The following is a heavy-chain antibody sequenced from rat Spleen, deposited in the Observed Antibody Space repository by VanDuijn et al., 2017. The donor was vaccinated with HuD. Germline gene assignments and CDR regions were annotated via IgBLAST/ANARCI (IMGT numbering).Heavy chain of an antibody. Sequence: EVQLVESGGGLVQPGRSLKLSCAASGFTFSDYYMAWVRQAPGKGLEWVSSVSNDGGNTFYPDSVKGRFTISRDNARNTQYLQMDSLRSEDTATYYCTRDRILRSTGFDYWGQGVMVTVSS. CDR2: VSNDGGNT. CDR3: TRDRILRSTGFDY. CDR1: GFTFSDYY. D-gene: IGHD1-6*01. J-gene: IGHJ2*01. V-gene: IGHV5S13*01.